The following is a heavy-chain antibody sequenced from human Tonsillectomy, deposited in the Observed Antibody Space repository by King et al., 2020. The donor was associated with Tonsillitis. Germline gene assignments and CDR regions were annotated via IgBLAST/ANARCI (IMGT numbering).Heavy chain of an antibody. Sequence: QLVQSGAEVKKPGSSVKVSCKASGGTFSSYAISWVRQDPGQGLEWMGRIIPILGIANYAPKFQGRVTITADKSTSTAYMELSSLRSEDTAVYYCARDEDAFDIWGQGTMVTVSS. J-gene: IGHJ3*02. CDR1: GGTFSSYA. CDR3: ARDEDAFDI. CDR2: IIPILGIA. V-gene: IGHV1-69*09.